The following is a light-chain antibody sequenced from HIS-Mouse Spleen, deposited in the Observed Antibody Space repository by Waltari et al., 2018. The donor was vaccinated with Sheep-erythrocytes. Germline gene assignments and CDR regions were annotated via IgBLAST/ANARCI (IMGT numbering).Light chain of an antibody. CDR3: CSYAGSYNHV. CDR2: DVS. J-gene: IGLJ1*01. CDR1: SSDVGGYNY. Sequence: QSPLTQPRSVSGSPGQSVTISCTGISSDVGGYNYVSWYQQHPGKAPKLMIYDVSKRPSGVPDRFSGSKSGNTASLTISGLQAEDEADYYCCSYAGSYNHVFATGTKVTVL. V-gene: IGLV2-11*01.